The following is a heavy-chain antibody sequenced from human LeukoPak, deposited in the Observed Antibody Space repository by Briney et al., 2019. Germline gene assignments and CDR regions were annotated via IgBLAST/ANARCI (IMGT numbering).Heavy chain of an antibody. CDR3: ARDGLFDSSGYYMDS. V-gene: IGHV4-59*01. CDR2: IYYSGGT. Sequence: PSETLSLTCTASGGAISSYYWSWIRQPPGKGLEWIGYIYYSGGTKYNPSLMSRVTISVDRAQSQFSLSLTSVTAADTAVYYCARDGLFDSSGYYMDSWGQGTLVIVSS. D-gene: IGHD3-22*01. J-gene: IGHJ4*02. CDR1: GGAISSYY.